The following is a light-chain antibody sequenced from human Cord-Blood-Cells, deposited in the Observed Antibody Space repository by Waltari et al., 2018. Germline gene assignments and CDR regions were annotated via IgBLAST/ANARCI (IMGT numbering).Light chain of an antibody. CDR3: QQLNSYPPLT. J-gene: IGKJ4*01. CDR2: AAS. V-gene: IGKV1-9*01. Sequence: DIQLTQSPSFLSASVGDRVTITCRASQGISSYLAWYQQKPGKAPKLLIYAASTLQSGVPSRFSGSGSGTECTLTISSLQPEYFATYYCQQLNSYPPLTFGGGTKVEIK. CDR1: QGISSY.